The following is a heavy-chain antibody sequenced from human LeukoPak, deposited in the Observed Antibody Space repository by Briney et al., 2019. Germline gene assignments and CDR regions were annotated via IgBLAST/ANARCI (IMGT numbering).Heavy chain of an antibody. J-gene: IGHJ4*02. V-gene: IGHV1-24*01. CDR3: ATRALAYDSSGYVFDY. D-gene: IGHD3-22*01. CDR1: GYTLTELS. CDR2: FDPEDGET. Sequence: GASVKVSCKVSGYTLTELSMHWVRRAPGKGLEWMGGFDPEDGETIYAQKFQGRVTMTEDTSTDTAYMELSSLRSEDTAVYYCATRALAYDSSGYVFDYWGQGTLVTVSS.